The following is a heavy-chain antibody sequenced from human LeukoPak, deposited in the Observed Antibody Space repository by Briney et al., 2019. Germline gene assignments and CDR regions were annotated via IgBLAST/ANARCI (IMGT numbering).Heavy chain of an antibody. CDR2: IYYSGNT. D-gene: IGHD6-19*01. J-gene: IGHJ4*02. CDR1: GGSISSYY. Sequence: TASDTLSLTCTVSGGSISSYYWSWIRQPPGKGLEWIGYIYYSGNTNDNPSLKSRVTISIDTSKNQFSLKLTSVTAADTAVYYCARVGSGCFDFWGQGTLVTVSS. V-gene: IGHV4-59*01. CDR3: ARVGSGCFDF.